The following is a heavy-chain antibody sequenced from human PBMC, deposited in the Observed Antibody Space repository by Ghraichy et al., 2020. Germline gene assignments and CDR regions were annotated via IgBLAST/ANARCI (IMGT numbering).Heavy chain of an antibody. CDR1: GFTFRSYA. CDR3: ARGEYSSGWYESSGIDY. J-gene: IGHJ4*02. CDR2: ISFDGSNK. Sequence: GESLNISCGASGFTFRSYAMHWVRQAPGKGLEWVAVISFDGSNKYYADSVKGRFTISRDNSKSTLYLQMNSLRAEDTAVYYCARGEYSSGWYESSGIDYWGQGTLVTVSS. D-gene: IGHD6-19*01. V-gene: IGHV3-30-3*01.